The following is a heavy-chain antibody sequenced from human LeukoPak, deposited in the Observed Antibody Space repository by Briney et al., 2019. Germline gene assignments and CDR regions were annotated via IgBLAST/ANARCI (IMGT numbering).Heavy chain of an antibody. CDR2: ISYDGSNK. V-gene: IGHV3-30*18. CDR1: GFTFSSYG. Sequence: PGGSLRLSCAPCGFTFSSYGMHWVRQAPGKGLEWVAVISYDGSNKYYADSVKGRFTISRDNSKNTLYLQMNSLRAEDTAVYYCAKAQFTDSGYYHAHAFDIWGQGTMVTVSS. J-gene: IGHJ3*02. D-gene: IGHD3-22*01. CDR3: AKAQFTDSGYYHAHAFDI.